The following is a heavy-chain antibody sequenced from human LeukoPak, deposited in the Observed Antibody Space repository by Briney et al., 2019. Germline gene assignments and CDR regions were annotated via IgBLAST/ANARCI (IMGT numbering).Heavy chain of an antibody. CDR3: VKESTSSGYYYAPDY. CDR1: GFSFRTYA. V-gene: IGHV3-23*01. J-gene: IGHJ4*02. D-gene: IGHD3-22*01. CDR2: ISGSGATT. Sequence: GGSLRLSCAASGFSFRTYAMTWVRQAPGKGLEWVSSISGSGATTYNADPLKGRFTISRDNSENALYLQMNSLRAEDTAVYYCVKESTSSGYYYAPDYWGQGTLVTVS.